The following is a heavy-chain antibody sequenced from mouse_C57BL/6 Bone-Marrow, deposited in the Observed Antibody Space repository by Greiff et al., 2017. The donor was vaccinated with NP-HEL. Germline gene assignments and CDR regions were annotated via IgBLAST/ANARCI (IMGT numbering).Heavy chain of an antibody. CDR3: AREGIYYDYAWFAY. CDR1: GYTFTSYG. J-gene: IGHJ3*01. V-gene: IGHV1-81*01. CDR2: IYPRSGNT. Sequence: VQRVESGAELARPGASVKLSCKASGYTFTSYGISWVKQRTGQGLEWIGEIYPRSGNTYYNEKFKGKATLTADKSSSTAYMELRSLTSEDSAVYFCAREGIYYDYAWFAYWGQGTLVTVSA. D-gene: IGHD2-4*01.